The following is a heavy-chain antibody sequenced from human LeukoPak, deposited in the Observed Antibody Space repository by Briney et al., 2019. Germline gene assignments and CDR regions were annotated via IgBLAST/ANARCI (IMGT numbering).Heavy chain of an antibody. V-gene: IGHV1-18*01. CDR2: ISGYNGKI. CDR1: GRTFVSYG. D-gene: IGHD2-2*01. J-gene: IGHJ3*01. CDR3: ARRFCSSVSCYDDDAFDV. Sequence: EASVKVSCKASGRTFVSYGISWVRQAPGQGLEWMGWISGYNGKINYAQKFQGRVTMTTDTSTSTAYLELRSLTSEDTAVYYCARRFCSSVSCYDDDAFDVWGQGTLVTVSS.